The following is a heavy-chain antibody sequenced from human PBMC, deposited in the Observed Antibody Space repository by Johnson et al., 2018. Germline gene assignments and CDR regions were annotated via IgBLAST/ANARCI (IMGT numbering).Heavy chain of an antibody. V-gene: IGHV3-21*01. Sequence: EVQLVESGGGLVRPGGSLRLSCVVSAFNLKNYNMNWVRQAPGKGLEWVSSISGNSRFVYYLDSVRGRFFISRDNAKNSLYLQMNSLGAEDTALYFCVRGGSNRQREDVFDIWGQGTLLTVSS. CDR2: ISGNSRFV. CDR1: AFNLKNYN. J-gene: IGHJ3*02. D-gene: IGHD2/OR15-2a*01. CDR3: VRGGSNRQREDVFDI.